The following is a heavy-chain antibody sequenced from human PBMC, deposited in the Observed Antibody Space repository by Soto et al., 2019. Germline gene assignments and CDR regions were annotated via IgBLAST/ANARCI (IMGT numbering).Heavy chain of an antibody. J-gene: IGHJ4*02. CDR3: AKAYFDILTGYFGDY. CDR2: MSNRGSRT. CDR1: GFTFSNYA. V-gene: IGHV3-23*01. D-gene: IGHD3-9*01. Sequence: VQLLESGGGLVQPGGSLRLSCAASGFTFSNYAMSWVRHAPAKGLEWVSGMSNRGSRTYYADSGKGWFIISRDNSKNTLYLQMNSLRPEDTAVYYCAKAYFDILTGYFGDYWGQGALVSVSS.